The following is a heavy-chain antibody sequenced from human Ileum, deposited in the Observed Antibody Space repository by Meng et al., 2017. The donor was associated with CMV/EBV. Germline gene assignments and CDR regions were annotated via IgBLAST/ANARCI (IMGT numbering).Heavy chain of an antibody. V-gene: IGHV1-69*02. J-gene: IGHJ6*02. CDR2: IIPILGIA. Sequence: SVKVSCKASGDTFSSYTISWVRQAPGQGFEWMGRIIPILGIANYAQKFQGRVTITADKSTSTAYMELSSLRSEDTAVYYCASPSGYCSSTSCLRYYYYGMDVWGQGTTVTVSS. D-gene: IGHD2-2*01. CDR3: ASPSGYCSSTSCLRYYYYGMDV. CDR1: GDTFSSYT.